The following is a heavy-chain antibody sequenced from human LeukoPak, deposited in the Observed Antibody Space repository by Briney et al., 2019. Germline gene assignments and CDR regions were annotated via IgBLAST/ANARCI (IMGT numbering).Heavy chain of an antibody. CDR2: IPHSGRT. CDR3: ARACPGPENYYYMDV. Sequence: SSETLSLTCTVSGYSISSGYFWGWIRQPTGKGLEWIGSIPHSGRTYYNPSLKSRVTISVDTSKNQFSLKLSSVTAADTAVYYCARACPGPENYYYMDVWGKGTTVTVSS. V-gene: IGHV4-38-2*02. CDR1: GYSISSGYF. D-gene: IGHD2-2*01. J-gene: IGHJ6*03.